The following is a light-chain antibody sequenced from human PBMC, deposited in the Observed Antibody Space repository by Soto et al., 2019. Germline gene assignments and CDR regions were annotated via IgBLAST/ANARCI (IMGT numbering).Light chain of an antibody. CDR1: QSVSRW. CDR3: QQYNSYST. Sequence: DIHMTQSPSTLSASVGDTVTITCRASQSVSRWLAWYQQKPGKAPNLLIYMASSLKTGVPSRFSGSQSGTEFTLTISNLQPEDFATYYCQQYNSYSTFGQGTKVEIK. J-gene: IGKJ1*01. V-gene: IGKV1-5*03. CDR2: MAS.